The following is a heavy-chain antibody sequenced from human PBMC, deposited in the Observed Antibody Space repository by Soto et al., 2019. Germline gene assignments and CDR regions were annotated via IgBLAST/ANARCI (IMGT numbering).Heavy chain of an antibody. CDR3: ARGSSNWAYYFDF. CDR2: ITSSGTTV. V-gene: IGHV3-48*02. J-gene: IGHJ4*02. Sequence: PGVSLRLSCAASGFTFSSYSLNWVRQAPGKGLEWVSYITSSGTTVYYADSVRGRFTISRDNAKNSLYLQMNSLRDDDTAVYYCARGSSNWAYYFDFWGQGTLVTVSS. CDR1: GFTFSSYS. D-gene: IGHD6-13*01.